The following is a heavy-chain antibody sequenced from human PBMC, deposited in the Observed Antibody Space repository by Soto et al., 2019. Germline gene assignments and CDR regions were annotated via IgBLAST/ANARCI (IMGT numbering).Heavy chain of an antibody. V-gene: IGHV1-3*01. J-gene: IGHJ5*02. Sequence: ASVKVSCKASGYTFTTYAMHWVRQAPGQRLEWMGWINAGNGNTKYSQKFQGRVTITRDTSASTAYMELSSLRSEDTAVYYCARGVAGPLHWFDPWGQGTLVTVS. CDR2: INAGNGNT. CDR1: GYTFTTYA. D-gene: IGHD6-19*01. CDR3: ARGVAGPLHWFDP.